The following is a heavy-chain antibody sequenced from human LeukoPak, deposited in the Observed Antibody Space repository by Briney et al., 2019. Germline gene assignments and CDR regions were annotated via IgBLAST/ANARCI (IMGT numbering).Heavy chain of an antibody. CDR2: ISTSSIYI. D-gene: IGHD6-19*01. V-gene: IGHV3-21*01. CDR1: GFTFSSYS. J-gene: IGHJ5*02. CDR3: ARGKVGVAGNSNWFDP. Sequence: GGSLRLSCAASGFTFSSYSMNWVRQPPGKGLEWVSSISTSSIYIYYADSVKGRFTVPRDSAKKSLYLQMNSLRAADTAVYYCARGKVGVAGNSNWFDPWGQGTLVTVSS.